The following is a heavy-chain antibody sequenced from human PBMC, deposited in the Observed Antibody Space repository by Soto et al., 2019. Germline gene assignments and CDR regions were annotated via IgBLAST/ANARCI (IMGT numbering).Heavy chain of an antibody. CDR3: ARATFTDYYYYYGMDV. CDR2: IYHSGST. V-gene: IGHV4-4*02. D-gene: IGHD3-16*01. J-gene: IGHJ6*02. Sequence: SETLSLTCAVPGGSISSSNWWSWVRQPPGKGLEWIGEIYHSGSTNYNQSLKSRVTISVDTSKKQFSLKLSSVTAADTAVYYCARATFTDYYYYYGMDVWGQGTTVTVSS. CDR1: GGSISSSNW.